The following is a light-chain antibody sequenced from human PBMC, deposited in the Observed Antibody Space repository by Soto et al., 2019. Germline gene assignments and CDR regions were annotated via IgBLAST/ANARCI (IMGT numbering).Light chain of an antibody. CDR2: DAS. J-gene: IGKJ2*01. CDR1: QSSSSW. Sequence: DIQMTQSPSTLSASVGDRVTITCRASQSSSSWLAWYQQKPGKAPKLLIYDASSLESGVPSRFSGSGSGTEFTRTISSLQPDDVETYYCQQYNSYQYTFGQGTKLQSK. CDR3: QQYNSYQYT. V-gene: IGKV1-5*01.